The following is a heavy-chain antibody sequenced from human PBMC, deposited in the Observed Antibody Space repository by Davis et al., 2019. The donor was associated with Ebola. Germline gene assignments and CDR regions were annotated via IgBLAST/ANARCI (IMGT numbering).Heavy chain of an antibody. J-gene: IGHJ6*02. Sequence: ASVKVSCKASGYTFTSYGISWVRQATGQGLEWMGWMNPNSGNTGYAQKFQGRVTMTRNTSISTAYMELSSLRSDDTAVYYCARGYDFWSGYPYYYGMDVWGQGTTVTVFS. D-gene: IGHD3-3*01. CDR3: ARGYDFWSGYPYYYGMDV. CDR2: MNPNSGNT. V-gene: IGHV1-8*02. CDR1: GYTFTSYG.